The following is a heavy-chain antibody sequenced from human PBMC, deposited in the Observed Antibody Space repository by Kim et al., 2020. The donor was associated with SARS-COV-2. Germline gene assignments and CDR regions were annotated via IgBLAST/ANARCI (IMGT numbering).Heavy chain of an antibody. CDR3: ARAGDHDISGYYGVFHH. Sequence: VKGRFTITRDNAKNTLYLQMNGLRPEDTAVYYCARAGDHDISGYYGVFHHWGQGALVTVSS. D-gene: IGHD3-22*01. J-gene: IGHJ1*01. V-gene: IGHV3-74*01.